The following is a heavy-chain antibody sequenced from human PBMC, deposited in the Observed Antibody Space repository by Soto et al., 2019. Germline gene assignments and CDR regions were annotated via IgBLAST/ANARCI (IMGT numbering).Heavy chain of an antibody. Sequence: ASVKVCCKASGYTFTGDYMHWVGPALGQGLEWMGWINPNSGGTNYAQKFQGWVTMTRDTSISTAYMELSRLRSDDTAVYYCVRDVDTATDFDYWGQATLVTV. D-gene: IGHD5-18*01. CDR3: VRDVDTATDFDY. CDR2: INPNSGGT. J-gene: IGHJ4*02. V-gene: IGHV1-2*04. CDR1: GYTFTGDY.